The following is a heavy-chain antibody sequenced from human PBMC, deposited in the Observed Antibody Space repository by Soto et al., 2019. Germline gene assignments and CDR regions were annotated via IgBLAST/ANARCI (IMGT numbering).Heavy chain of an antibody. J-gene: IGHJ4*02. CDR1: GYTFTSYG. D-gene: IGHD3-22*01. Sequence: QVQLVQSGAEVKKPGASVKVSCKASGYTFTSYGITWVRQAPGQGLEWMGWISAYNGNTNYAQKLQGRVTMTTDTSTTTAYRELRSLRSDDTAVYYCARVKGGLGYYDSNLGYWGQGTLVTVSS. CDR3: ARVKGGLGYYDSNLGY. V-gene: IGHV1-18*01. CDR2: ISAYNGNT.